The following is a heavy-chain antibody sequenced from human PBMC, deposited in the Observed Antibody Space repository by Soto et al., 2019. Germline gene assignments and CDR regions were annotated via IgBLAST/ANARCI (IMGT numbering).Heavy chain of an antibody. CDR2: INPSGGST. CDR3: ATELGYCISTSCYPEYFDY. V-gene: IGHV1-46*01. Sequence: ASVKVSCKASGYTFTSYYMNWVRQAPGQGLEWLGIINPSGGSTSYAQKFQGRVTMTRDTSTSTVYMELSSLRSEDTAVYYCATELGYCISTSCYPEYFDYWGQGTLVTVSS. D-gene: IGHD2-2*01. J-gene: IGHJ4*02. CDR1: GYTFTSYY.